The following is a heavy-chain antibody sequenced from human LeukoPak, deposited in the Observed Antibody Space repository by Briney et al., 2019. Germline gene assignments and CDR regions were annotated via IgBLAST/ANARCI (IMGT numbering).Heavy chain of an antibody. J-gene: IGHJ4*02. V-gene: IGHV1-46*01. CDR3: ARSGMWFSTND. Sequence: RASVKVSCKASGYTVTNYYMHWVRPAPGQGLEWMGMINPSISSRTYAQKFQGRVTVTSDTSTITVYMEVSSLRSEDTAIYYCARSGMWFSTNDWGQGTLVTVSS. D-gene: IGHD2-21*01. CDR2: INPSISSR. CDR1: GYTVTNYY.